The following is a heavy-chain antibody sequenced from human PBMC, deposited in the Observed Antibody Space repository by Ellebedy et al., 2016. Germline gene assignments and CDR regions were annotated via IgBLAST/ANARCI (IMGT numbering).Heavy chain of an antibody. D-gene: IGHD2-21*01. CDR3: AKHETDGDYYFDL. J-gene: IGHJ2*01. CDR2: LSGSGPKT. CDR1: GFIFKTYV. Sequence: GESLKISXAASGFIFKTYVMSWVRQAPGEGLEWVSTLSGSGPKTYYADSVQGRFTISRDNSKSTLYLQMNSLRAEDTAVYYCAKHETDGDYYFDLWGRGTLVTVSS. V-gene: IGHV3-23*01.